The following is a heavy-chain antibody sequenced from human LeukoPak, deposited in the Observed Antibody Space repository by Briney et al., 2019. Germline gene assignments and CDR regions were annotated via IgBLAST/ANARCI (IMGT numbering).Heavy chain of an antibody. CDR3: ARGDSSSWYYYYYYMDV. CDR2: INPNSGNT. D-gene: IGHD6-13*01. Sequence: ASVKVSCKASGYTFTGYYMHWVRQAPGQGLEWMGWINPNSGNTGYAQKFQGRVTITRNTSISTAYMELSSLRSEDTAVYYCARGDSSSWYYYYYYMDVWGKGTTVTVSS. J-gene: IGHJ6*03. V-gene: IGHV1-8*03. CDR1: GYTFTGYY.